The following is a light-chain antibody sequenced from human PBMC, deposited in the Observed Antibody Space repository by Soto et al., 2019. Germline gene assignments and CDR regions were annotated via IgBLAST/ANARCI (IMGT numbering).Light chain of an antibody. Sequence: EIVLTQSPATLSLSPGERATLSCRASQSVNSYLAWYQQKPGQAPRLLIYDASNRATGIPARFSGSGSWTDFTLTISSLEPEDFALYYCQQRSNWPLTFGGGTKVDIK. CDR3: QQRSNWPLT. CDR2: DAS. J-gene: IGKJ4*01. CDR1: QSVNSY. V-gene: IGKV3-11*01.